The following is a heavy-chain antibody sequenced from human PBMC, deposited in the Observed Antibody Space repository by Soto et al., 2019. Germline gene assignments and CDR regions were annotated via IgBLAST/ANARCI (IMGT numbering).Heavy chain of an antibody. D-gene: IGHD6-19*01. Sequence: SETLSLTCTVSGGSFLTSSYYWIWIRQSPGKGLEWIGYIFYTGSTNYNPSLKSRVTLSADTSKNQFSLRLSSVTAADTAVYYCARVGSSGWSPDYWGQGTLVTVSS. CDR2: IFYTGST. CDR3: ARVGSSGWSPDY. J-gene: IGHJ4*02. V-gene: IGHV4-61*01. CDR1: GGSFLTSSYY.